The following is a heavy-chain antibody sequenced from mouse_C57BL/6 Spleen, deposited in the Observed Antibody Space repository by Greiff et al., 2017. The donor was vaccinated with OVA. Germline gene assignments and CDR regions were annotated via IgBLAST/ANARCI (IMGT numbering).Heavy chain of an antibody. Sequence: EVQLVESGGGLVQPGGSLSLSCAASGFTFTDYYMSWVRQPPGKALEWLGFIRNKANGYTTEYSAYVKGRFTISTANSQIILYLQMNALRAEDSATYFCASYGPTIVTYYAMDYWGQGTSVTVSS. CDR3: ASYGPTIVTYYAMDY. CDR1: GFTFTDYY. J-gene: IGHJ4*01. CDR2: IRNKANGYTT. D-gene: IGHD2-5*01. V-gene: IGHV7-3*01.